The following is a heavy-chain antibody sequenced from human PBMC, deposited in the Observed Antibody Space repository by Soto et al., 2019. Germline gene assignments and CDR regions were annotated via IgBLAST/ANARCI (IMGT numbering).Heavy chain of an antibody. CDR1: GGSVSSGSYY. CDR3: ARVVVVVAATINWFDP. Sequence: LSLTCTASGGSVSSGSYYWSWIRQPPGKGLEWIGYIYYSGSTNYNPSLKSRVTISVDTSKNQFSLKLSSVTAADTAAYYCARVVVVVAATINWFDPWGQGTLVTVSS. D-gene: IGHD2-15*01. J-gene: IGHJ5*02. CDR2: IYYSGST. V-gene: IGHV4-61*01.